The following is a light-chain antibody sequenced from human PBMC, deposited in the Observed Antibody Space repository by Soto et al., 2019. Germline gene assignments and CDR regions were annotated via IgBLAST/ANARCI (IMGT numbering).Light chain of an antibody. J-gene: IGKJ5*01. Sequence: DIQMTQSPSSVSASVGETVTTTCRASHYIDRWLAWYQQKPGKAPKLLIYDATRLRSGVPSTFSGSRSGTDFTLTITDLQPEDFATYYCQQAYSFPITFGQGTRLEMK. CDR3: QQAYSFPIT. V-gene: IGKV1-12*01. CDR1: HYIDRW. CDR2: DAT.